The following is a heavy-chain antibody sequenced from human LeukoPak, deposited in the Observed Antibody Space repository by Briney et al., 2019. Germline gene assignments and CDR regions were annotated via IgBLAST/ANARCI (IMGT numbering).Heavy chain of an antibody. CDR3: ARAVKSSGTWYFDY. Sequence: TLSLTCTVSGGSISSGSYYWSWIRQPAGKGLEWIGRIYTSGSTNYNPSLKSRVTISVDTSKNQFSLKLSSVTAADTAVYYCARAVKSSGTWYFDYWGQGTLVTVSS. D-gene: IGHD3-10*01. CDR1: GGSISSGSYY. CDR2: IYTSGST. V-gene: IGHV4-61*02. J-gene: IGHJ4*02.